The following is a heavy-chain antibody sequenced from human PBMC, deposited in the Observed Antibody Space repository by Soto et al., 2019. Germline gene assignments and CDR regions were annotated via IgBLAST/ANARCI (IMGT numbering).Heavy chain of an antibody. CDR2: ISGSGGST. CDR3: AKDPVRQLVWYRLATNWFDP. V-gene: IGHV3-23*01. D-gene: IGHD6-6*01. J-gene: IGHJ5*02. CDR1: GFTFSSYA. Sequence: HPGGSLRLSCAASGFTFSSYAMSWVRQAPGKGLEWVSAISGSGGSTYYADSVKGRFTISRDNSKNTLYLQMNSLRAEDTAVYYCAKDPVRQLVWYRLATNWFDPWGQGTLVTVSS.